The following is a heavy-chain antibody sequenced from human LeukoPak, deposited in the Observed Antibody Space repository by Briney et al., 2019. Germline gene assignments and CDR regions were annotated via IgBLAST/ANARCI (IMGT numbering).Heavy chain of an antibody. V-gene: IGHV4-39*01. CDR2: IYYSGST. Sequence: SSETLSLTCTVSGGSISSSSYYWGWIRQPPGKGLEWIGSIYYSGSTYYNPSLKSRVTISVDTSKNQFSLKLSSVTAADTAVYYCASSYYDILTGYYRDYFDYWGQGTLVTVSS. D-gene: IGHD3-9*01. CDR1: GGSISSSSYY. CDR3: ASSYYDILTGYYRDYFDY. J-gene: IGHJ4*02.